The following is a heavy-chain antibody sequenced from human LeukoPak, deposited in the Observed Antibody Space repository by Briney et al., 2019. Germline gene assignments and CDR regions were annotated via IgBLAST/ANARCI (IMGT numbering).Heavy chain of an antibody. CDR3: ARVDAGDSSSSYYYYMDV. D-gene: IGHD6-6*01. Sequence: ASVNVSCKASGYTFTGYYMHWGPQAPGHGLEWMGWINPNSGGTNYAQKFQGRVTMTRDTSISTAYMELSRLRSDDTAVYYCARVDAGDSSSSYYYYMDVWGKGTTVTVSS. CDR1: GYTFTGYY. J-gene: IGHJ6*03. V-gene: IGHV1-2*02. CDR2: INPNSGGT.